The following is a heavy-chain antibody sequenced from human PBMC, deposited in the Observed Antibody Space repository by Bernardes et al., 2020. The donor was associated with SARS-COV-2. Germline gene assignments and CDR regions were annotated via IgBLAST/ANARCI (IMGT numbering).Heavy chain of an antibody. CDR3: ASLGGAYGSGSYGPPQGYYYYYYGMDV. J-gene: IGHJ6*02. CDR2: INPSGGST. V-gene: IGHV1-46*01. D-gene: IGHD3-10*01. CDR1: GYTFTSYY. Sequence: ASVKVSCKASGYTFTSYYMHWVRQAPGQGLEWMGIINPSGGSTSYAQKFQGRVTMTRDTPTSTVYMELSSLRSEDTAVYYCASLGGAYGSGSYGPPQGYYYYYYGMDVWGQGTTVTVSS.